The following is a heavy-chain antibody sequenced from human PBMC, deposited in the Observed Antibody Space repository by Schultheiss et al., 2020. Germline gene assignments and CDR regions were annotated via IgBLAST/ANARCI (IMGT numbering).Heavy chain of an antibody. CDR1: GGSVSSGGYY. D-gene: IGHD6-19*01. CDR2: IYYSGST. J-gene: IGHJ4*02. V-gene: IGHV4-31*03. CDR3: ARRDSSGWYKFDY. Sequence: SQTLSLTCTVSGGSVSSGGYYWSWIRQHPGKGLEWIGYIYYSGSTYYNPSLKSRVTISLDMSQNQFSLRLSSLTAADTAVYYCARRDSSGWYKFDYWGQGTLVTVSS.